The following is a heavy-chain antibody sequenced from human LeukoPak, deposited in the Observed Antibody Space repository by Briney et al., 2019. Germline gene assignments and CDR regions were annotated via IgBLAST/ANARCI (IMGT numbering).Heavy chain of an antibody. CDR3: ARRRKSTDN. CDR1: SESFNDYF. D-gene: IGHD1-14*01. J-gene: IGHJ4*02. CDR2: IRPDGTT. Sequence: PSETLSLACAVYSESFNDYFCIWIRQPPGKGLEWIGEIRPDGTTTYNPSLKTRVSISLDTSKTHSSLRLRSMAAADTAVYYCARRRKSTDNWGQGSLVTVSS. V-gene: IGHV4-34*01.